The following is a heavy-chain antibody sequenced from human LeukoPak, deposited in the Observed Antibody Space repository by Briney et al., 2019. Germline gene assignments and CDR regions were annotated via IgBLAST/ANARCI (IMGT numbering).Heavy chain of an antibody. CDR3: AKVAEMGTILGKFDN. D-gene: IGHD5-24*01. J-gene: IGHJ4*02. CDR1: GCTFSSYA. V-gene: IGHV3-23*01. Sequence: GGSLRLSCAASGCTFSSYAMSWVRQAPGKGLEWVSAISGNGGRTYYGDSVKGRFTISRDNSKNTLYLQMNSLRAEDTAVFYCAKVAEMGTILGKFDNWGQGTLVTVSS. CDR2: ISGNGGRT.